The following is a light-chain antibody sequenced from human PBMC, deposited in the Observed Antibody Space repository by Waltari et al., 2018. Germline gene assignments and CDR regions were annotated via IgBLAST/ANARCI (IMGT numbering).Light chain of an antibody. CDR3: SSFTITYTFV. Sequence: QSALTQPASVSGSLGQSLTISCTGTSSDVGSYNHVSWYQQYPGKAPQVIILDVTYRPSGVSYRFSGSKSGNTASLTISGLQAEDEATYYCSSFTITYTFVFGTGTKVTVL. CDR1: SSDVGSYNH. CDR2: DVT. V-gene: IGLV2-14*03. J-gene: IGLJ1*01.